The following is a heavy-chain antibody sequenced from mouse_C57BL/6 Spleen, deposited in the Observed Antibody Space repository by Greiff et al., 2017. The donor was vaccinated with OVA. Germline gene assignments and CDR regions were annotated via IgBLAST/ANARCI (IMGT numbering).Heavy chain of an antibody. CDR3: ARGGDYYGSSWDFDY. CDR2: IHPNSGST. Sequence: QVQLQQPGAELVKPGASVKLSCKASGYTFTSYWMHWVKQMPGQGLEWIGMIHPNSGSTNYNEKFKSKATLTVDKSSSTAYMQLSSLTSEDSAVYYCARGGDYYGSSWDFDYWGQGTTLTVSS. V-gene: IGHV1-64*01. J-gene: IGHJ2*01. CDR1: GYTFTSYW. D-gene: IGHD1-1*01.